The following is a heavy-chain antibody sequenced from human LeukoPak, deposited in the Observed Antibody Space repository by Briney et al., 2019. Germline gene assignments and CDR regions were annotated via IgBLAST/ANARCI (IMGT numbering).Heavy chain of an antibody. J-gene: IGHJ4*02. CDR3: AREPHGNYHTPGDY. Sequence: GGSLRLSCAASGFTFSSYSMNWVRQAPGKGLEWFSYISSSSTTIYYADSVKDRFTISRDNAKSSLFLQMNSLRSEDTAVYYCAREPHGNYHTPGDYWGQGTLVTVSS. CDR1: GFTFSSYS. D-gene: IGHD1-7*01. V-gene: IGHV3-48*04. CDR2: ISSSSTTI.